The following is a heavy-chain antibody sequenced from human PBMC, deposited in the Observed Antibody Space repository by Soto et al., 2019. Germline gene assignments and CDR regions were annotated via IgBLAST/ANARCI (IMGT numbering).Heavy chain of an antibody. J-gene: IGHJ5*02. CDR3: VKKFDDRRTTFWFDT. V-gene: IGHV3-23*01. Sequence: EVQLLESGGELVQPGGSLRLSCADSGFTFSNYGMTWVRQAPGKGLEWVSSIRNTIDDTYYADSVEGRFTISRDNSKNSLYLQMHDLRAEDTAMYYCVKKFDDRRTTFWFDTWGQGTLVTVSS. CDR1: GFTFSNYG. D-gene: IGHD4-17*01. CDR2: IRNTIDDT.